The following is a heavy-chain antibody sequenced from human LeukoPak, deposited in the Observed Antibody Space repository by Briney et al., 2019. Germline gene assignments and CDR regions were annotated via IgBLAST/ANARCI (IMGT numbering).Heavy chain of an antibody. Sequence: GGSLRLSCAASGFTFDDYGMSWVRQAPGKGLEWVSGINWNGGSTGYADSVKGRFTISRDNAKNSLYLQMNSLRAEDTALYYCARDSYSGYDLLFDYWGQGTLVTVSS. CDR3: ARDSYSGYDLLFDY. D-gene: IGHD5-12*01. CDR1: GFTFDDYG. V-gene: IGHV3-20*04. CDR2: INWNGGST. J-gene: IGHJ4*02.